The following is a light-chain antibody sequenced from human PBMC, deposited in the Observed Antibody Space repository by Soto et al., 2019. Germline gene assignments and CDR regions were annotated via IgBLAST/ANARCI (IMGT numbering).Light chain of an antibody. J-gene: IGKJ5*01. Sequence: DIQMTQSPSSLSASVGDRVTITCQASQDISNYLKWYQQKPGKAPKLLIYDASNLETGVPSRFSGSESGTDFTFTISSLHPEDIATYYCQQYDNLPITFGQGTRLEMK. V-gene: IGKV1-33*01. CDR2: DAS. CDR1: QDISNY. CDR3: QQYDNLPIT.